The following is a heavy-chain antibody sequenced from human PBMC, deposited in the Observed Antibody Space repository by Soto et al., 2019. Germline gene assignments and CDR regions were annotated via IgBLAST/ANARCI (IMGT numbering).Heavy chain of an antibody. V-gene: IGHV3-7*03. D-gene: IGHD6-19*01. J-gene: IGHJ4*02. Sequence: EVQLVESGGGLVQPGGSLRLSCAASGFTFSSYWMSWVRQAPGKGLAWVANIKQDGSEKYYVDSVKGRFTISRDNAKNSLYLQMNSLRAEDTAVYYCAREYSSGWYVDYFDYWGQGTLVTVSS. CDR1: GFTFSSYW. CDR3: AREYSSGWYVDYFDY. CDR2: IKQDGSEK.